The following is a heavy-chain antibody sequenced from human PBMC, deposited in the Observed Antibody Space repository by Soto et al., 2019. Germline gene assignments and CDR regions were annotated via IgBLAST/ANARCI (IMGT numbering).Heavy chain of an antibody. CDR1: GFTFSSYA. Sequence: EVQLLESGGGLVQPGGSLRLSCAASGFTFSSYAMYWVRQAPGKGLEWVSTISASGGSTYYADSVKGRFTISRDNSKDTVYVQMNSLRAEDTAVYYCAKGSGYFYYWGQGTLVTVSS. D-gene: IGHD3-3*01. J-gene: IGHJ4*02. CDR3: AKGSGYFYY. V-gene: IGHV3-23*01. CDR2: ISASGGST.